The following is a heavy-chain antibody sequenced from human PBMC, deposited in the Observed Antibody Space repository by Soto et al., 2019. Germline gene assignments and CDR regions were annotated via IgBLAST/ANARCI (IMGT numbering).Heavy chain of an antibody. J-gene: IGHJ3*02. CDR3: ASVVYSKSFQPHASDACDI. D-gene: IGHD6-13*01. V-gene: IGHV1-2*02. CDR2: INPNSGGT. CDR1: GYIFIGYY. Sequence: ASVKVSCKASGYIFIGYYMHWVRQAPGQGLEWMGWINPNSGGTNYAQNFQGRVTMTRDTSISTVYMELSSLRSDDTAGYYCASVVYSKSFQPHASDACDIWGQGTMVTVS.